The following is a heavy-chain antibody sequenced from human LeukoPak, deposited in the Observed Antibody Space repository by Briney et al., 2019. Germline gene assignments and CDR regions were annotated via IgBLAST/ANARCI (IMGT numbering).Heavy chain of an antibody. CDR2: IYTSGST. D-gene: IGHD3-10*01. CDR1: GDSISSGDDY. CDR3: ARVLRSYYYGSGSLGDWFDP. Sequence: SQTLSLTCTVSGDSISSGDDYWSWIRQPAGKGLEWIGRIYTSGSTNYNPSLKSRVTISVDTSKNQFSLKLSSVTAADTAVYNCARVLRSYYYGSGSLGDWFDPWGQGTLVTVSS. J-gene: IGHJ5*02. V-gene: IGHV4-61*02.